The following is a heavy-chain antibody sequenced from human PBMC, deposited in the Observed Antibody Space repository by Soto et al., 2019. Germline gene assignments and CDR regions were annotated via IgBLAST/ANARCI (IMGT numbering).Heavy chain of an antibody. Sequence: PSETLSLTCAVSGGSVSSFHWSWIRQSPGKGLEWIGYVFYTGNTKYNPALKRRVTISVDTPKKQFSLKLSSVSAADTGLYYCARSYSGTFYGYDIWGQGILVPVPS. V-gene: IGHV4-59*02. CDR2: VFYTGNT. J-gene: IGHJ4*02. D-gene: IGHD1-26*01. CDR3: ARSYSGTFYGYDI. CDR1: GGSVSSFH.